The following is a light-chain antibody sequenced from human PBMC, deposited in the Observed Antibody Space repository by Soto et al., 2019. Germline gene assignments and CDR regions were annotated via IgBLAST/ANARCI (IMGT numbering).Light chain of an antibody. Sequence: VLIQSPATLSLSPGERATLSCRASQTVSRYLAWFQQKPGQPPRLLIYDASNRATGIPARFSGSGSGTDYTLTICSLEPEDFAVYYCQQRSTWPLLTFGGGTKVEI. CDR1: QTVSRY. CDR3: QQRSTWPLLT. V-gene: IGKV3-11*01. CDR2: DAS. J-gene: IGKJ4*01.